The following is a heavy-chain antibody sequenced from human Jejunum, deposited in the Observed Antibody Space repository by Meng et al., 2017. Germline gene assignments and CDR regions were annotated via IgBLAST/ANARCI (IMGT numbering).Heavy chain of an antibody. CDR2: IYYSGST. Sequence: QVQPQGSGPGLLNPSQTLSLTCTVSGGSISIDNYYWTWIRQHPGKGLEWIGYIYYSGSTYYNPSLKSRVSISVDTSENQFSLKLSSVTAADTALYYCAREATSTVTFDYWGQGTLVTVSS. V-gene: IGHV4-31*03. J-gene: IGHJ4*02. CDR3: AREATSTVTFDY. D-gene: IGHD4-17*01. CDR1: GGSISIDNYY.